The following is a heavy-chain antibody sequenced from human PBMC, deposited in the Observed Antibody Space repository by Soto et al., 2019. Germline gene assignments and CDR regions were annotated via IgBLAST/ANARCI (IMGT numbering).Heavy chain of an antibody. CDR2: ISPYSGYT. Sequence: ASVKVSCKGFGYSFMKYGINWVRQAPGQGLEWVGWISPYSGYTHSAQKFHGRLTLTTDTAASTAYMELRILRSADTALYYCAREESVLIPAAPPSPFDSWGQGTMVTVS. CDR3: AREESVLIPAAPPSPFDS. J-gene: IGHJ4*02. CDR1: GYSFMKYG. D-gene: IGHD2-2*01. V-gene: IGHV1-18*01.